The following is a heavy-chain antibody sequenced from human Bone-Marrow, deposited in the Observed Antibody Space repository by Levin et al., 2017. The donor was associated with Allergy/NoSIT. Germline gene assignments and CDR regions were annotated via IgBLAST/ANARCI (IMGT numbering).Heavy chain of an antibody. CDR1: GFTFSNYA. Sequence: GGSLRLSCAASGFTFSNYAMNWVRQAPGKGLEWVSVISGSGGSTYHADSVKGRFTISRDNSKNTLYLQMNSLRAEDKADYYCAKVTGGRGGYCTSPSCLYYFGMDVWGRGTTVTVSS. CDR3: AKVTGGRGGYCTSPSCLYYFGMDV. CDR2: ISGSGGST. J-gene: IGHJ6*02. D-gene: IGHD2-2*01. V-gene: IGHV3-23*01.